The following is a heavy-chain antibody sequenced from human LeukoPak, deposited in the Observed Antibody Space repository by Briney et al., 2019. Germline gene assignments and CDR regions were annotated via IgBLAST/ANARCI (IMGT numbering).Heavy chain of an antibody. CDR2: IYHSGST. V-gene: IGHV4-4*02. J-gene: IGHJ5*02. CDR3: ARSWMVRGLSNWFDP. CDR1: GVSISTNNW. D-gene: IGHD3-10*01. Sequence: PSETLSLTCAVSGVSISTNNWWTWVRQPPGKGLVWIGEIYHSGSTNYNPSLKSRVTISVDKSKNYFSLKLNSVTAADTAVYYCARSWMVRGLSNWFDPWGQGTLVTVSS.